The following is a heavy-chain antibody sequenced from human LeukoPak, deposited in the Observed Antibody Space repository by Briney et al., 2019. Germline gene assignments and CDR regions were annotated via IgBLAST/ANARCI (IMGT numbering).Heavy chain of an antibody. CDR2: INPNSGGT. CDR1: GYTFTGYY. V-gene: IGHV1-2*02. J-gene: IGHJ5*02. CDR3: ATNSKYDYVWGSYRPRGWFDP. Sequence: ASVKVSCKASGYTFTGYYMHWVRQAPGQGLEWMGWINPNSGGTNYAQKFQGRVTMTRDTSISTAYMELSSLRSEDTAVYYCATNSKYDYVWGSYRPRGWFDPWGQGTLVTVSS. D-gene: IGHD3-16*02.